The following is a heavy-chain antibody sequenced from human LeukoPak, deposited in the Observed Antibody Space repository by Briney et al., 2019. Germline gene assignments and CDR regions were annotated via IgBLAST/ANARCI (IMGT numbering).Heavy chain of an antibody. V-gene: IGHV1-69*13. Sequence: SVKVSCKASGGTLSSHAMSWVRQAPGQGLEWMGGIIPIFGTANYAQKFQGRVTITSDESASTAYTELSSLRSEDTAVYYCARDPHYYDSSGYYFSTGFDPWGQGTLVTVSS. CDR1: GGTLSSHA. CDR3: ARDPHYYDSSGYYFSTGFDP. D-gene: IGHD3-22*01. CDR2: IIPIFGTA. J-gene: IGHJ5*02.